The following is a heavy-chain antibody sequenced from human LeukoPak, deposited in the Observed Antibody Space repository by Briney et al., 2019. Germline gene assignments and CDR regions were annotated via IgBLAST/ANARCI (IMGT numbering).Heavy chain of an antibody. V-gene: IGHV3-21*01. CDR1: GFTFSSYS. CDR3: AREEGYIYGFD. D-gene: IGHD5-18*01. Sequence: PGGSLRLSCAASGFTFSSYSMNWVRQAPGKGLEWVSSISSSSSYINYADSVKGRFTISRDNAKNSLYLQMNSLRAEDTAVYYCAREEGYIYGFDWGQGTLVTVSS. J-gene: IGHJ4*02. CDR2: ISSSSSYI.